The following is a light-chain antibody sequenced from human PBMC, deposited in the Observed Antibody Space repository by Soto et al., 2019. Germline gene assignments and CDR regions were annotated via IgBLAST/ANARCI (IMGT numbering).Light chain of an antibody. Sequence: QSVLTQPPSVSGAPGQRVTISCTGRGSNIGVGYGVHWYQHLPGTAPKLLIYGNNDRPSGVPDRFSGSESGASASLAITGLQAEDEADYYCQSYDTSLSGWVFGGGTKLPVL. CDR3: QSYDTSLSGWV. V-gene: IGLV1-40*01. J-gene: IGLJ3*02. CDR2: GNN. CDR1: GSNIGVGYG.